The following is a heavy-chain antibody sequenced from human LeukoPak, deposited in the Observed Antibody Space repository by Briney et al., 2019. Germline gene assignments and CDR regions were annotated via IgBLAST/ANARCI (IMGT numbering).Heavy chain of an antibody. CDR3: ARGIWNRRSIFGVVIPNYYFDY. Sequence: ASVKVSCKASGYTFTSYDINWVRQATGQGLERMGWMNPNSGNTGYAQKFQGRVTMTRNTSISTAYMELSSLRSEDTAVYYCARGIWNRRSIFGVVIPNYYFDYWGQGTLVTVSS. CDR2: MNPNSGNT. J-gene: IGHJ4*02. V-gene: IGHV1-8*01. CDR1: GYTFTSYD. D-gene: IGHD3-3*01.